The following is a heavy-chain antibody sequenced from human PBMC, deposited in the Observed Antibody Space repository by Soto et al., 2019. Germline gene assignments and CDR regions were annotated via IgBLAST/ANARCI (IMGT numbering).Heavy chain of an antibody. J-gene: IGHJ6*02. V-gene: IGHV3-30*18. CDR3: AKDPPKRIGMDV. Sequence: GGSLRLSCAASGFTFSSYGMHWVRQAPGKGLEWVAVISYDGSNKYYADSVKGRFTISRDNSKNTLYLQMNSLRAEDTAVYYCAKDPPKRIGMDVWGQGTTVTVS. CDR1: GFTFSSYG. CDR2: ISYDGSNK.